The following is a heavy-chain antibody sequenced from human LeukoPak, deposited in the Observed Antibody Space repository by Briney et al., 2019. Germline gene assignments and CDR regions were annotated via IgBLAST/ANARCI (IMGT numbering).Heavy chain of an antibody. CDR3: ARDFVVGAPFDY. J-gene: IGHJ4*02. V-gene: IGHV1-46*01. D-gene: IGHD2-15*01. CDR1: GYTFTSYY. Sequence: GASVKVSCKASGYTFTSYYMHWVRQAPGQGLEWMGIINPSGGSTSYAQKFQGRVTMTRDTSTSTVYTELSSLRSEDTAVYYCARDFVVGAPFDYWGQGTVVTVSS. CDR2: INPSGGST.